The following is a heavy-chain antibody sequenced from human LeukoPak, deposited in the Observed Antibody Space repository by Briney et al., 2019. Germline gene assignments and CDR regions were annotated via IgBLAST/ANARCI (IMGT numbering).Heavy chain of an antibody. Sequence: SETLSLTCTVSGGSISSSSYYWGWIRQPPGKGLEWIGEINHSGSTNYNPSLKSRVTISVDTSKNQFSLKLSSVTAADTAVYYCARGLYYGSGSYPYYFVYWGQGTLVTVSS. CDR1: GGSISSSSYY. D-gene: IGHD3-10*01. V-gene: IGHV4-39*07. CDR2: INHSGST. CDR3: ARGLYYGSGSYPYYFVY. J-gene: IGHJ4*02.